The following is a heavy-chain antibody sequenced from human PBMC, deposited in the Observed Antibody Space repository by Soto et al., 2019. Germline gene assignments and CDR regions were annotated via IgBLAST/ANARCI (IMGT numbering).Heavy chain of an antibody. CDR2: IYPGDSDT. V-gene: IGHV5-51*01. CDR3: ARQYCSSASCYAKDYYYYYMDV. J-gene: IGHJ6*03. D-gene: IGHD2-2*01. Sequence: GESLKISCTGSGYSFTSYLIGWVRQMPGKGLEWMGIIYPGDSDTRYSPSFQGQVTISADKSISTAYLQWSSLKASDTAMYYCARQYCSSASCYAKDYYYYYMDVWGKGTTVTVSS. CDR1: GYSFTSYL.